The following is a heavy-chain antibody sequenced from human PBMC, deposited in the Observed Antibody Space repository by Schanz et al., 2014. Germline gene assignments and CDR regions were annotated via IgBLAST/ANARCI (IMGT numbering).Heavy chain of an antibody. D-gene: IGHD2-2*01. CDR1: GYTFTSYY. Sequence: QVQLVPSGAEVKKPGASVKVSCKASGYTFTSYYMHWVRQAPGQGLEWMGIINPSGGSTSYAQKFQGIVTMTRDTSTSTVYMELSSLRFEDTALYYCARGDIVVVATALYGMDAWGQGTTVTVS. CDR3: ARGDIVVVATALYGMDA. V-gene: IGHV1-46*01. CDR2: INPSGGST. J-gene: IGHJ6*02.